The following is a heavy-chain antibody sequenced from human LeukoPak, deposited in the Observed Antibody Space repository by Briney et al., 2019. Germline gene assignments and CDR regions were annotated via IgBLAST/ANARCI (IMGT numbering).Heavy chain of an antibody. J-gene: IGHJ5*02. D-gene: IGHD5-12*01. CDR2: LNQDGSEK. Sequence: GRSLRLSCAASGFTFSSYWMSWVRQAPGKGLEWVANLNQDGSEKYYVDSVKGRFTISRDNAKNSLYLQMNSLRAEDTAVYYCARGISKAATNLGLSWGQGTPVTVSS. CDR1: GFTFSSYW. CDR3: ARGISKAATNLGLS. V-gene: IGHV3-7*01.